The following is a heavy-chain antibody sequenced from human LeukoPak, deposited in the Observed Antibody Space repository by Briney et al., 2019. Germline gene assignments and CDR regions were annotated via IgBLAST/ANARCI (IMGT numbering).Heavy chain of an antibody. J-gene: IGHJ4*02. V-gene: IGHV3-30-3*01. D-gene: IGHD6-13*01. Sequence: GGSLRLSCAASGFTFSNYAMHWVRQAPGKGLEWVAVISYDGGNKYYADSVKGRFTISGDNSKNTLFLQMNSLRAEDTAVYYCAREGRTGYSSSWVYYFDYWGQGTLVTVSS. CDR2: ISYDGGNK. CDR1: GFTFSNYA. CDR3: AREGRTGYSSSWVYYFDY.